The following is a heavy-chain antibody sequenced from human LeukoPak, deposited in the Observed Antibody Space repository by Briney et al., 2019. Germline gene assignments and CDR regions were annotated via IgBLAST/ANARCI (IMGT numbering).Heavy chain of an antibody. V-gene: IGHV3-30*03. Sequence: PGGSLRLSCEASGFTFSSYGMHWVRQAPGKGLEWVAVVSDDGRTKYYADSVKGRFTISRDSSKNTLYLQMNSLRPEDTAVYYCARDLSLDRTFDYWGQGTLVTVSS. CDR3: ARDLSLDRTFDY. CDR1: GFTFSSYG. CDR2: VSDDGRTK. D-gene: IGHD1-1*01. J-gene: IGHJ4*02.